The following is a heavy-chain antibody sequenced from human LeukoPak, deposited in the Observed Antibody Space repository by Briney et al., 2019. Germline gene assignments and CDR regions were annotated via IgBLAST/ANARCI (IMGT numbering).Heavy chain of an antibody. V-gene: IGHV4-34*01. Sequence: SETLSLTCAVYGGSFSGYYWSWIRQPPGKGLEWIGEINRSGSTNYNPSLKSRVTISVDTSKNQFSLKLSSVTAADTAVYYCARGYGGYNLRYYYYMDVWGKGTTVTVSS. J-gene: IGHJ6*03. CDR1: GGSFSGYY. D-gene: IGHD4-17*01. CDR3: ARGYGGYNLRYYYYMDV. CDR2: INRSGST.